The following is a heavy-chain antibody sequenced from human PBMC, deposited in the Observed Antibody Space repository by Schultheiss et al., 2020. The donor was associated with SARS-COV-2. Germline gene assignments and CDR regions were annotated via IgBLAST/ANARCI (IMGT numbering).Heavy chain of an antibody. CDR1: GFTFSSYG. V-gene: IGHV3-48*04. CDR2: ISSSGSTI. D-gene: IGHD4-17*01. CDR3: ARADGDYYYYGMDV. J-gene: IGHJ6*02. Sequence: GGSLRLSCAASGFTFSSYGMHWVRQAPGKGLEWVSYISSSGSTIYYADSVKGRFTISRDNAKNSLYLQMNSLRAEDTAVYYCARADGDYYYYGMDVWGQGTTVTVSS.